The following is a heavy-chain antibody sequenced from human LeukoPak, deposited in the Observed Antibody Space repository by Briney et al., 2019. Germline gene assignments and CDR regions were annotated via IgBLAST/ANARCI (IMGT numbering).Heavy chain of an antibody. V-gene: IGHV3-30*02. D-gene: IGHD6-13*01. CDR1: GFTFSTYG. J-gene: IGHJ4*02. CDR2: IRYDGSNK. CDR3: AQGDSSSWYG. Sequence: PGGSLRLSCAASGFTFSTYGMHWVRQAPGKGLEWVAFIRYDGSNKYYADSVKGRFTISRDNSKNTLYLQMNSLRAEDTAVYYCAQGDSSSWYGWGQGTLVTVSS.